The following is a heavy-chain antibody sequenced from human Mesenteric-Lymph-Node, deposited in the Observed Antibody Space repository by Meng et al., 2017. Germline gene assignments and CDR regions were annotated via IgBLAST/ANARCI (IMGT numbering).Heavy chain of an antibody. CDR1: GFTFSGSA. D-gene: IGHD6-13*01. CDR2: IRSKANSYAT. V-gene: IGHV3-73*01. Sequence: GESLKISCAASGFTFSGSAMHWVRQASGKGLEWVGRIRSKANSYATAYAASVKGRFTISRDDSKNTAYLQMNSLKTEDTAVYYCARDGSGYTSSWYIGWFDPWGQGTLVTVSS. CDR3: ARDGSGYTSSWYIGWFDP. J-gene: IGHJ5*02.